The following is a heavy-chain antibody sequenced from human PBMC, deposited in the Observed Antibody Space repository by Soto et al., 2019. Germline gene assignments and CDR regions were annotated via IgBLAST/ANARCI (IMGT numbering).Heavy chain of an antibody. V-gene: IGHV4-39*01. D-gene: IGHD3-22*01. CDR3: ARYYYDSSGYPTLYYFDY. CDR2: IYYSGST. CDR1: GGSISSSSYY. J-gene: IGHJ4*02. Sequence: KTSETLSLTCTVSGGSISSSSYYWGWIRQPPGKGLEWIGSIYYSGSTYYNPSLKSRVTISVDTSKNQFSLKLSSVTAADTAVYYCARYYYDSSGYPTLYYFDYWGQGTLVTVSS.